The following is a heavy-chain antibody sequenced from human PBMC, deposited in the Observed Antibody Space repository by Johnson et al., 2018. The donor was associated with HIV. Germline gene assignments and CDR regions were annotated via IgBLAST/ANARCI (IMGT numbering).Heavy chain of an antibody. J-gene: IGHJ3*01. Sequence: VQLVESGGVMVQPGGSLRLSCAVSGFTFDNYAMHWVRQAPGKGLEWVSLISWDGGSSHYADSVPGRFTISRDNTTNSLYLQMNSLRAEDTALYYCVKDSDTYYYGSGDAFDVWGQGTMVTVSS. CDR1: GFTFDNYA. D-gene: IGHD3-10*01. V-gene: IGHV3-43D*03. CDR2: ISWDGGSS. CDR3: VKDSDTYYYGSGDAFDV.